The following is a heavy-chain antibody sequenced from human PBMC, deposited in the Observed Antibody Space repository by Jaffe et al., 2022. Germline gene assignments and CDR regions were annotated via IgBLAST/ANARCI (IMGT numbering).Heavy chain of an antibody. V-gene: IGHV3-30*02. CDR2: IRYDGSNK. CDR1: GFTFSSYG. CDR3: AKDSEVVRGVIITYFDY. Sequence: QVQLVESGGGVVQPGGSLRLSCAASGFTFSSYGMHWVRQAPGKGLEWVAFIRYDGSNKYYADSVKGRFTISRDNSKNTLYLQMNSLRAEDTAVYYCAKDSEVVRGVIITYFDYWGQGTLVTVSS. D-gene: IGHD3-10*01. J-gene: IGHJ4*02.